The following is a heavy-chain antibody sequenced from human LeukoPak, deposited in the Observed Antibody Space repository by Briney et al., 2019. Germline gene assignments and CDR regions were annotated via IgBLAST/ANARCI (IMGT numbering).Heavy chain of an antibody. V-gene: IGHV3-21*01. D-gene: IGHD6-6*01. CDR1: GFTFSSYS. CDR2: ISSGISYI. Sequence: GGSLRLSCAASGFTFSSYSMNWVRQAPGKGLQWVSSISSGISYIYYADSVKGRFTISRDNAKNSLYLQMNSLRAEDTAVYYCARGELRAARLWGQGTLVTVSS. J-gene: IGHJ4*02. CDR3: ARGELRAARL.